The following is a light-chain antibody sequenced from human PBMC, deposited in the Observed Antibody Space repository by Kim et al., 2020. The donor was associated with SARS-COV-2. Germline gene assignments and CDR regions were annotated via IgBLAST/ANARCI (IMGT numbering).Light chain of an antibody. Sequence: VALGQTVRIKCQGDSLRSYYATWYQQKPGQAPILVIYGKNNRPSGIPDRFSGSSSGNTASLTITGTQAGDEADYYCNSRDSNDNVVFGGGTQLTFL. CDR1: SLRSYY. CDR3: NSRDSNDNVV. J-gene: IGLJ2*01. V-gene: IGLV3-19*01. CDR2: GKN.